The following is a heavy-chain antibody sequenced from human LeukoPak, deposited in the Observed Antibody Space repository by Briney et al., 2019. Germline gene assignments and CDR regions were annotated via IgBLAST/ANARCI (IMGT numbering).Heavy chain of an antibody. CDR1: GFTFSSYW. D-gene: IGHD2-21*02. J-gene: IGHJ6*03. Sequence: GGSLRLSCAASGFTFSSYWMNWVRQAPGKGLEWVANIKQDGSEKYYVDSVKGRFTISRDNAKNTLYLQMNSLRAEDTAVYYCAKDKRALLHYMDVWGKGTTVTISS. CDR3: AKDKRALLHYMDV. V-gene: IGHV3-7*01. CDR2: IKQDGSEK.